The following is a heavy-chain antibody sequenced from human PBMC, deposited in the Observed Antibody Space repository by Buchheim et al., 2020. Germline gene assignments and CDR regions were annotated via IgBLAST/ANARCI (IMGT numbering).Heavy chain of an antibody. J-gene: IGHJ4*02. D-gene: IGHD3-10*01. V-gene: IGHV3-7*01. CDR2: IKEDGSEK. Sequence: EVQLVESGGGLVQPGGSLRLSCAASGFAFSSYWMAWVRQAPRKGLEWVASIKEDGSEKYYVDSVKGRFTISRDNAKNPLYLQLNSLRAEDTAVYYCVRSGRGPRYYFDFWGQGTL. CDR1: GFAFSSYW. CDR3: VRSGRGPRYYFDF.